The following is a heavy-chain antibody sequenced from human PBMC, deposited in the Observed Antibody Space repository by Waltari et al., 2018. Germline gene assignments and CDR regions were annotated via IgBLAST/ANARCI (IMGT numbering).Heavy chain of an antibody. J-gene: IGHJ6*03. Sequence: QVQLQQWGAGLLKPSETLSLTCAVYGGSFSGYYWSWIRHPPGKGREWIGEINHSGSTNYNPSLKSRVTISVDTSKNQFSLKLSSVTAADTAVYYCAREGYQLPTYYYYYYMDVWGKGTTVTVSS. CDR3: AREGYQLPTYYYYYYMDV. CDR1: GGSFSGYY. D-gene: IGHD2-2*01. CDR2: INHSGST. V-gene: IGHV4-34*01.